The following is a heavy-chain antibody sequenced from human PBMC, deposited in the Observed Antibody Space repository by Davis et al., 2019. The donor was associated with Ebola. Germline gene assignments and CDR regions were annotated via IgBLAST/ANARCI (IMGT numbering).Heavy chain of an antibody. CDR3: ARDSRLGRQGYQPQNPVDY. Sequence: ASVKVSCKASGYTFTSYGISWVRQAPGQGLEWMGWISAYNGNTNYAQKLQGRVTMTTDTSTSTAYMELRSLRSDDTAVYYCARDSRLGRQGYQPQNPVDYWGQGTLVTVSS. D-gene: IGHD2-2*01. V-gene: IGHV1-18*04. CDR2: ISAYNGNT. CDR1: GYTFTSYG. J-gene: IGHJ4*02.